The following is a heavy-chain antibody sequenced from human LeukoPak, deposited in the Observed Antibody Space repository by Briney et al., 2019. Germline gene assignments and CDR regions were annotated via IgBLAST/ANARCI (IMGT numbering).Heavy chain of an antibody. V-gene: IGHV3-30*04. J-gene: IGHJ3*02. Sequence: GRSLRLSCAASGFTFSSYAMHWVRQAPGKGLEWVAVISYDGSNKYSADSVKGRFTISRDNSKNTLSLQMNSLRAEDTAVYYCARYLLVRDPMQRGAFDIWGQGTMVTVSS. CDR2: ISYDGSNK. CDR1: GFTFSSYA. D-gene: IGHD3-10*01. CDR3: ARYLLVRDPMQRGAFDI.